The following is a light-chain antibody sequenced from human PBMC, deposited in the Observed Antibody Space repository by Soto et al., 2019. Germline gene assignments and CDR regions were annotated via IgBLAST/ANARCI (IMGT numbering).Light chain of an antibody. Sequence: EVVMTQSPATLSVSPGDKVSLSCRANQTISNMLAWYQQKPGQAPRLLIYDASNRATGIPARFSGSGSGTDFTLTISSLEPEDFAVYYCQQRSNWLTFGGGTKVDSK. J-gene: IGKJ4*01. CDR2: DAS. CDR1: QTISNM. CDR3: QQRSNWLT. V-gene: IGKV3-11*01.